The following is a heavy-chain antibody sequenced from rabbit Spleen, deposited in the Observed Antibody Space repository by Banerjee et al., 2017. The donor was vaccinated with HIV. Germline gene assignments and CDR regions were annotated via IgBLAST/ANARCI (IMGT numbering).Heavy chain of an antibody. D-gene: IGHD8-1*01. Sequence: QSLEESGGDLVKPGASLTLTCTASGFSFSSSNYMCWVRQAPGKGLEWIGCIYAGSSGDTYYANWAKGRFTISKTSSTAVTLQMTSLTVADTATYFCARDTGSSFSSYGMDLWGPGTLVTVS. J-gene: IGHJ6*01. V-gene: IGHV1S40*01. CDR2: IYAGSSGDT. CDR3: ARDTGSSFSSYGMDL. CDR1: GFSFSSSNY.